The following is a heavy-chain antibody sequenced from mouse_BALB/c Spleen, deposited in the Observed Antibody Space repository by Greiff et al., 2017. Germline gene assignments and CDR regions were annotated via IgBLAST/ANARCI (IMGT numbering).Heavy chain of an antibody. CDR1: GYSFTSYW. CDR2: IYPGNSDT. J-gene: IGHJ1*01. Sequence: EVKLQESGTVLARPGASVKMSCKASGYSFTSYWMHWVKQRPGQGLEWIGAIYPGNSDTSYNQKFKGKAKLTAVTSASTAYMELSSLTNEDSAVYYCTRSYGSSYWYFDVWGAGTTVTVSS. CDR3: TRSYGSSYWYFDV. D-gene: IGHD1-1*01. V-gene: IGHV1-5*01.